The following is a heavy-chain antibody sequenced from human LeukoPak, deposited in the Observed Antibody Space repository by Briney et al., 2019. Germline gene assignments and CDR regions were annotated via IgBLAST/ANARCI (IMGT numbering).Heavy chain of an antibody. CDR1: GFTSNTYA. Sequence: PGRSLRLSCAASGFTSNTYAIHWVRQAPGKGLDWVAVISYDGSNKYYADSVKGRFTISRDNSKNTLYLQMNSLRAEDTAVYYCARRIVAAPPGGHIDYWGQGTLVTVSS. D-gene: IGHD2-15*01. J-gene: IGHJ4*02. CDR3: ARRIVAAPPGGHIDY. V-gene: IGHV3-30-3*01. CDR2: ISYDGSNK.